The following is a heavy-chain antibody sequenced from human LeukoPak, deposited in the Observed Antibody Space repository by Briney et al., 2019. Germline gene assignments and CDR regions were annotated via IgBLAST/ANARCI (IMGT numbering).Heavy chain of an antibody. V-gene: IGHV4-34*01. CDR1: GGSFSGYY. Sequence: SETLSLTCAVYGGSFSGYYWSWIRQPPGKGLEWIGEINHTGSTNYNPSLKSRVTISVDTSKNQFSLKVSSVTAADTAVYYCARAWEPRNYFDPWGQGSLVTVSS. CDR3: ARAWEPRNYFDP. J-gene: IGHJ5*02. D-gene: IGHD1-14*01. CDR2: INHTGST.